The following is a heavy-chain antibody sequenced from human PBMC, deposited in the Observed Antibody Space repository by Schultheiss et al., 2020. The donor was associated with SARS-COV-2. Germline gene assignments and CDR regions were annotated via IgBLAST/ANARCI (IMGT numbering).Heavy chain of an antibody. V-gene: IGHV3-30*04. CDR2: ISYDGSNK. J-gene: IGHJ6*03. CDR3: ARFRQQPFYYMDV. D-gene: IGHD6-13*01. Sequence: GGSLRLSCAASGFTFSSYAMHWVRQAPGKGLEWVAVISYDGSNKYYADSVKGRFTISRDNAKNSLYLQMNSLRVEDTAVYYCARFRQQPFYYMDVWAKGTTVTVSS. CDR1: GFTFSSYA.